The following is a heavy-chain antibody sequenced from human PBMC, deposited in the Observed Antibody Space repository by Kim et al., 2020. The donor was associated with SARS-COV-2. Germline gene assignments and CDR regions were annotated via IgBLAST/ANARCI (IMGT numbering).Heavy chain of an antibody. V-gene: IGHV4-30-2*04. J-gene: IGHJ4*02. CDR3: ARDAAVADSRFDY. Sequence: SNPSLKSRVTISVDTSKNQFSLKLSSVTAADTAVYYCARDAAVADSRFDYWGQGTLVTVSS. D-gene: IGHD6-19*01.